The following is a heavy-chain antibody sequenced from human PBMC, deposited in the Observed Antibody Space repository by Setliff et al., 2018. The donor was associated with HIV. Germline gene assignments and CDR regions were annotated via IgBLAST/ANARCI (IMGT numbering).Heavy chain of an antibody. CDR2: IYTSGST. CDR1: GGSISSYY. CDR3: ARDVPWGDYYDYMDV. Sequence: SETLSLTCPASGGSISSYYWSWIRQPAGKGLEWIGHIYTSGSTNYNPSLKSRVTMSVDTSQNQFSLKLSSVTAADTAVYYCARDVPWGDYYDYMDVWGKGTTVTVSS. D-gene: IGHD3-16*01. V-gene: IGHV4-4*07. J-gene: IGHJ6*03.